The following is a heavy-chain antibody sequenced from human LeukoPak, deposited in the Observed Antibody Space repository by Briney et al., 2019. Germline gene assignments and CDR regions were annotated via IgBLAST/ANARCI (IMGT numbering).Heavy chain of an antibody. J-gene: IGHJ4*02. D-gene: IGHD4-17*01. CDR3: AKAGVTVTTLAYFDY. CDR2: ISYDGSNK. Sequence: GGSLRLSCAASGFTFSSYAMHWVRQAPGKGLEWVAVISYDGSNKYYADSVKGRFTISRDNSKNALYLQMNSLRAEDTAVYYCAKAGVTVTTLAYFDYWGQGTLVTVSS. V-gene: IGHV3-30-3*01. CDR1: GFTFSSYA.